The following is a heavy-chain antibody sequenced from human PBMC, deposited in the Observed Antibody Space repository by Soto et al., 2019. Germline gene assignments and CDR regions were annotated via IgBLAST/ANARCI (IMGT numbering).Heavy chain of an antibody. CDR3: AREITFQGYYVRGFDI. CDR1: GFTVSSNY. CDR2: IYSGGST. Sequence: GGSLRLSCAASGFTVSSNYMSWVRQAPGKGLEWVSVIYSGGSTYYAGSVKGRFTISRDNSKNTLYLQMNSLRAEDTAVYYCAREITFQGYYVRGFDIWGQGTMVTVSS. J-gene: IGHJ3*02. D-gene: IGHD3-10*02. V-gene: IGHV3-53*01.